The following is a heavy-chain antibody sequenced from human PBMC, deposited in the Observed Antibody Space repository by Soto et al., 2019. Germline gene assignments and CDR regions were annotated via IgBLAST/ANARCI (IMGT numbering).Heavy chain of an antibody. Sequence: LSLTCTVSGGSISSSSYYWGWIRQPPGKGLEWIGSIYYSGSTYYNPSLKSRVTISVDTSKNQFSLKLSSVTAADTAVYYCARLRAHYYYYGMDVWGQGTTVTVSS. CDR2: IYYSGST. J-gene: IGHJ6*02. V-gene: IGHV4-39*01. D-gene: IGHD3-10*01. CDR1: GGSISSSSYY. CDR3: ARLRAHYYYYGMDV.